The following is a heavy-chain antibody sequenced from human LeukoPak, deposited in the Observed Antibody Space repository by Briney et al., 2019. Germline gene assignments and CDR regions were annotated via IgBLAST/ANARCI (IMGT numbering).Heavy chain of an antibody. J-gene: IGHJ1*01. Sequence: SETLSLTCAVYGGSFSGYYWSWIRQPPGKGLEWIGEINHSGSTNYNPSLKSRVTISVDTSKNQFSLKLSSVTAADTAVYYCARGTAGPDFQHWGQGTLVTVSS. D-gene: IGHD6-13*01. CDR3: ARGTAGPDFQH. CDR1: GGSFSGYY. V-gene: IGHV4-34*01. CDR2: INHSGST.